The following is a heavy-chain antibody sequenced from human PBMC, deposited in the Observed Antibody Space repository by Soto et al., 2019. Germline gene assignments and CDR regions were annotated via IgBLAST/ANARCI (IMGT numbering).Heavy chain of an antibody. CDR1: GFTFSSYA. V-gene: IGHV3-30-3*01. CDR2: ISYDGSNK. Sequence: GGSLRLSCAASGFTFSSYAMHWVRQAPGKGLEWVAVISYDGSNKYYADSVKGRFTISRDNSKNTLYLQMNSLRAEDTAVYYFARATYYYDSSGYYLYYFDYWGQGTLVTVSS. D-gene: IGHD3-22*01. CDR3: ARATYYYDSSGYYLYYFDY. J-gene: IGHJ4*02.